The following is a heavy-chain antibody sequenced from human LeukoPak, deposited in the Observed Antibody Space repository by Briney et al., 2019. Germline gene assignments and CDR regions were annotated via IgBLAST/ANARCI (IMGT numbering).Heavy chain of an antibody. V-gene: IGHV1-69*02. CDR3: ARRSSALDAFDI. CDR2: IIPILGIA. J-gene: IGHJ3*02. Sequence: ASVKVSCKASGGTFSSYTISWVRQAPGQGLERMGRIIPILGIANYAQKFQGRVTITADKSTSTAYMELSSLRSEDTAVYYCARRSSALDAFDIWGQGTMVTVSS. CDR1: GGTFSSYT. D-gene: IGHD6-25*01.